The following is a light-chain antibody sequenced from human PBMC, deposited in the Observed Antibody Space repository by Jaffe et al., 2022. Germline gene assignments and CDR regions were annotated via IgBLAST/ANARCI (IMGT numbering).Light chain of an antibody. CDR2: AAS. CDR3: QQYLKYPLT. V-gene: IGKV1-16*01. J-gene: IGKJ4*01. Sequence: DIQMTQSPSSLSASVGDRVTITCRASQDISNHLAWFQQKPGKAPTSLMYAASRLQSGVPSRFSGSGSGTDFTLTITSLQPEDFATYFCQQYLKYPLTFAGGTRVEI. CDR1: QDISNH.